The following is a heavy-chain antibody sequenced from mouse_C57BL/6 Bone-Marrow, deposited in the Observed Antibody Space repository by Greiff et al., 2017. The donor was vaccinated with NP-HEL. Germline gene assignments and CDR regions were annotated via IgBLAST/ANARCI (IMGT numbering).Heavy chain of an antibody. CDR3: ARQADYGSSPYYFDY. CDR1: GFTFSSYG. V-gene: IGHV5-6*01. J-gene: IGHJ2*01. D-gene: IGHD1-1*01. CDR2: ISSGGSYT. Sequence: EVKLMESGGDLVKPGGSLKLSCAASGFTFSSYGMSWVRQTPDKRLEWVATISSGGSYTYYPDSEKGRFTISRDNAKNTLYLQMSSLKSEDTAMYYCARQADYGSSPYYFDYWGQGTTLTVSS.